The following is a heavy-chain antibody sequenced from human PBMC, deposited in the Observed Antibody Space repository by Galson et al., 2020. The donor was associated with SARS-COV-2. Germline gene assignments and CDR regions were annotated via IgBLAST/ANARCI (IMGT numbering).Heavy chain of an antibody. CDR1: GYTFSGHY. V-gene: IGHV1-2*06. CDR2: INPNSGDT. CDR3: TRGSNSSPFYRFDP. J-gene: IGHJ5*02. Sequence: ASVKVSCTASGYTFSGHYMHWVRLAPGQGLEWMGRINPNSGDTDVAQKFQGRVTMTTDTSITTAYMELSRLTSDDTAVYYCTRGSNSSPFYRFDPWGQGTLVTVSS. D-gene: IGHD3-10*01.